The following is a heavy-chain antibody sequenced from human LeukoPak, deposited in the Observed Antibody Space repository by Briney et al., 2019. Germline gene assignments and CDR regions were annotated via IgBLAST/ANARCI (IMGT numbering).Heavy chain of an antibody. D-gene: IGHD3-10*01. CDR1: GGSISSYY. CDR3: ARHLSGGSGSYYYYYMDV. CDR2: MYYSGST. Sequence: SETLSLTCTVSGGSISSYYWSWIRQPPGKGLEWIGSMYYSGSTYYNPSLKSRVTISVDTSKNQFSLKLSSVTAADTAVYYCARHLSGGSGSYYYYYMDVWGKGTTVTVSS. V-gene: IGHV4-59*05. J-gene: IGHJ6*03.